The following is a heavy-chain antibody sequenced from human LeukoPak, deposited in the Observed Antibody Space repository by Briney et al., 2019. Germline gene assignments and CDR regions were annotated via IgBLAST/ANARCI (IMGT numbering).Heavy chain of an antibody. CDR3: ATETIGRHYDY. D-gene: IGHD1-14*01. Sequence: GGSLRLSCAASGFTFSSCGFNWVRQAPGKGLEWVSSIGPTGTDRYYADSVRGRFAISRDNAKNSMYLQMDSLRDEDTAVYYCATETIGRHYDYWGQGTLLTVSS. CDR2: IGPTGTDR. J-gene: IGHJ4*02. CDR1: GFTFSSCG. V-gene: IGHV3-21*01.